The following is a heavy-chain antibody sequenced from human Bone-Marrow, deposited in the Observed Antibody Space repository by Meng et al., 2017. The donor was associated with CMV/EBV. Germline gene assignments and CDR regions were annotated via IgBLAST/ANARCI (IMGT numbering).Heavy chain of an antibody. J-gene: IGHJ4*02. CDR2: IYHSGTT. D-gene: IGHD6-13*01. CDR3: ARDVGSSTPGGY. Sequence: CAGSGGSISSNTWWSWLRQPPGRGLEWIGEIYHSGTTNYNPSLKNRVTMSLDKSNNQFSLRLNSVAAADTAVYYCARDVGSSTPGGYWGQGTLVTVSS. V-gene: IGHV4-4*02. CDR1: GGSISSNTW.